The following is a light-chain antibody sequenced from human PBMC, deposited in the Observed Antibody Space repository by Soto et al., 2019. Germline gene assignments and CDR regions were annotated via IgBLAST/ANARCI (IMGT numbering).Light chain of an antibody. CDR2: GAS. CDR3: QQYNNWPPGTAMYT. CDR1: QSVSSN. J-gene: IGKJ2*01. Sequence: EIVMTQSPATLSVSPGERATLSCRASQSVSSNLAWYQQKPGQAPRLLIYGASTRATGIPARFSGSGSGTEFTLTISSLQSEDFAVYYCQQYNNWPPGTAMYTFGQGTKLEIK. V-gene: IGKV3-15*01.